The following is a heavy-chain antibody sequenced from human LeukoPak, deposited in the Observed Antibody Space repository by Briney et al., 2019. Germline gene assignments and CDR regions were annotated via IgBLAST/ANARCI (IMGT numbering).Heavy chain of an antibody. CDR3: ARDAVTPGDDTFDM. J-gene: IGHJ3*02. V-gene: IGHV4-4*07. Sequence: SETLSLTCTVSGGSISSYYWSWIRQPAGKGLEWIGRIYTSGSTNYNPSLKSRVTMSVDTSKNQFSLKLSSVTAADTAVYYCARDAVTPGDDTFDMWGQGTMVTFSS. CDR2: IYTSGST. CDR1: GGSISSYY. D-gene: IGHD3-10*01.